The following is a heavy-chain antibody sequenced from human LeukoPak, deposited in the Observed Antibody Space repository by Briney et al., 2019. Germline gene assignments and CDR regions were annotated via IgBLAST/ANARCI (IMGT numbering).Heavy chain of an antibody. D-gene: IGHD6-13*01. CDR1: GFTFSSYE. V-gene: IGHV3-48*03. Sequence: GGSLRLSCAASGFTFSSYEMNWVRQAPGKGLEWVSYISSSGSTIYYADSVKGRFTISRDNAKNSLFLQMNSLRSEDTAVYYCASDSSSGNYYGMDVWGQGTTVTVSS. CDR2: ISSSGSTI. J-gene: IGHJ6*02. CDR3: ASDSSSGNYYGMDV.